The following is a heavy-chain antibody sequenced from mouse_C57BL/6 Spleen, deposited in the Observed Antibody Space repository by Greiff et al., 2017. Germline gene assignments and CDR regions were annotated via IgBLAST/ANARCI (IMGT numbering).Heavy chain of an antibody. CDR2: IYPGDGDT. CDR1: GYAFSSSW. V-gene: IGHV1-82*01. D-gene: IGHD2-4*01. J-gene: IGHJ4*01. Sequence: ESGPELVKPGASVKISCKASGYAFSSSWMNWVKQRPGKGLEWIGRIYPGDGDTNYNGKFKGKATLTADKSSSTAYMQLSSLTSEDSAVYFCARGATMITTAMDYWGQGTSVTVSS. CDR3: ARGATMITTAMDY.